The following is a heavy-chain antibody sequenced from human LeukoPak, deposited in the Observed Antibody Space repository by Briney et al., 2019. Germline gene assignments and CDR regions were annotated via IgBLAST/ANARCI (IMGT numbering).Heavy chain of an antibody. V-gene: IGHV3-23*01. D-gene: IGHD6-25*01. CDR3: AKDLTRKSSATSLDY. CDR2: ISGSGGTT. Sequence: HPGGSLRLSCAASGFTFSSYAMSWVRQAPGKGLEWVSTISGSGGTTYYGDSVKGRFTISGDNSKTTLYLEMNSLRAEDTAVYHCAKDLTRKSSATSLDYRGQGTLVTVSS. CDR1: GFTFSSYA. J-gene: IGHJ4*02.